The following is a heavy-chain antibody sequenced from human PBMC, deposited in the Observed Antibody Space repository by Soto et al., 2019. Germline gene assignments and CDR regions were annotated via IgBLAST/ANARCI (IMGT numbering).Heavy chain of an antibody. CDR1: GFTFDDYA. J-gene: IGHJ4*02. D-gene: IGHD2-2*01. Sequence: VQLVESGGGLVQPGSSLRLSCAASGFTFDDYAMHWVRQAPGKGLEWVSGISWKSGSVDYADYVKGRFTISRDNATNSLYLQMNSLRAEDTALYFCAKDIASSPFYLDYWGQGTLVTVSS. CDR2: ISWKSGSV. V-gene: IGHV3-9*01. CDR3: AKDIASSPFYLDY.